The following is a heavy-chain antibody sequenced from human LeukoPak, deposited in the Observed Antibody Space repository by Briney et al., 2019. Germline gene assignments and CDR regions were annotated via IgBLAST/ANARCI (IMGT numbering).Heavy chain of an antibody. CDR3: AKGTVGYSYGAPYFDH. V-gene: IGHV3-23*01. J-gene: IGHJ4*02. CDR1: GFSFSSYA. D-gene: IGHD5-18*01. CDR2: ISGSGTST. Sequence: PGGSLRLSCAASGFSFSSYAMSWVRQAPGKGLEWVSAISGSGTSTYYADSVKGRFTISRDNAKNTLDLQMNSLRAEDTAVYYCAKGTVGYSYGAPYFDHWGQGTLVTVSS.